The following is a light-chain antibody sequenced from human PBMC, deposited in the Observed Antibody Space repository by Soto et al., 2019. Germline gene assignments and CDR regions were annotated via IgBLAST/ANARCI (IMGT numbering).Light chain of an antibody. CDR3: SSFKSSTTYV. CDR2: NVN. V-gene: IGLV2-14*01. J-gene: IGLJ1*01. Sequence: QSAMTQSASVSGSPGQSITLSCTGTSSDVGNYNYVSWYQQHPGEVPKLIIFNVNNRPSGVSNRFSGSKSGNTASLTISGLQAEDEADYYCSSFKSSTTYVFGTGTKVT. CDR1: SSDVGNYNY.